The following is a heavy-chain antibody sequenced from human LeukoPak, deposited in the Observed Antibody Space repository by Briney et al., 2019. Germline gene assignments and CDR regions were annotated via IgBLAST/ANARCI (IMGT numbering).Heavy chain of an antibody. V-gene: IGHV3-66*01. CDR1: GFTIYSNY. D-gene: IGHD3-10*01. J-gene: IGHJ4*02. CDR2: IHNDDRT. CDR3: LQFAY. Sequence: GGSLRPSCTASGFTIYSNYISWVRRAPGKGLEWVSIIHNDDRTYYADSVKGRFTISRDNSKNTVYLQMNSLRVEDTAIYYCLQFAYWGQGTLVTVSS.